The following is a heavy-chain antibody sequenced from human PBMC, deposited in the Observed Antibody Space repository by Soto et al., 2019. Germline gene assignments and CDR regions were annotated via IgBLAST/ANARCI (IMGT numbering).Heavy chain of an antibody. J-gene: IGHJ4*02. CDR1: GFSFRDYF. CDR2: IGPYGNTI. CDR3: ARDDHTYGVY. Sequence: GGSLRLSCAASGFSFRDYFMSWIRQAPGKGLEWVSCIGPYGNTIYYADSVKGRFTISRDDATNSLHLHMNSLRTEDTAVYYCARDDHTYGVYWGQGTPVTVSS. V-gene: IGHV3-11*01. D-gene: IGHD2-21*01.